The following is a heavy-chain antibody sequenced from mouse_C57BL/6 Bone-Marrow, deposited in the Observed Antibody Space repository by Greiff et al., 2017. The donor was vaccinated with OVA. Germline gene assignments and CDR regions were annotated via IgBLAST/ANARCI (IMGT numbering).Heavy chain of an antibody. Sequence: QVQLQQPGAELVKPGASVKLSCKASGYTFTSYWMQWVKQRPGQGLEWIGEIDPSDSYTNYNQKFKGKATLTVDTSSSTAYMQLSSLTSEDSAVYYCSRSIWLRRRDFDDWGQGTTLTVSS. V-gene: IGHV1-50*01. CDR3: SRSIWLRRRDFDD. D-gene: IGHD2-2*01. CDR1: GYTFTSYW. J-gene: IGHJ2*01. CDR2: IDPSDSYT.